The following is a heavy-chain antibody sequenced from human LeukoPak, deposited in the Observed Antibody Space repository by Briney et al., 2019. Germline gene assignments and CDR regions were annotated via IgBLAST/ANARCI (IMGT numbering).Heavy chain of an antibody. CDR1: GGSFRGYY. CDR2: INHSGST. D-gene: IGHD2-15*01. V-gene: IGHV4-34*01. Sequence: PSETLSLTCAVYGGSFRGYYWSWIRQPPGKGLEWIGEINHSGSTNYNPSLKRRVTISVDTSKNQFSLKLSSVTAADTAVYYCARTHCSGGSCYNATFDYWGQGTLVTVSS. CDR3: ARTHCSGGSCYNATFDY. J-gene: IGHJ4*02.